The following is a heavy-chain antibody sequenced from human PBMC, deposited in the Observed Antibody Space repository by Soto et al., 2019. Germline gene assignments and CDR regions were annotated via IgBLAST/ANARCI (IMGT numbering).Heavy chain of an antibody. J-gene: IGHJ4*02. CDR1: GYTFTSYG. Sequence: ASVKVSCKASGYTFTSYGISWVRQAPGQGLEWMGWISAYNGNTNYAQKLQGRVTMTTDTSTSTAYMELRSLGSDDTAVYYCAREVGYYYGSGSYYIGYDYWGQGTLVTVSS. CDR3: AREVGYYYGSGSYYIGYDY. D-gene: IGHD3-10*01. CDR2: ISAYNGNT. V-gene: IGHV1-18*01.